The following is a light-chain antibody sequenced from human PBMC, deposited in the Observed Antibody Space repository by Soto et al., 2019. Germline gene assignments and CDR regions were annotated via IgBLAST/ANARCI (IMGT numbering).Light chain of an antibody. J-gene: IGKJ1*01. V-gene: IGKV3D-15*01. CDR2: SAS. CDR1: QSVNSD. CDR3: QQYGTSPWT. Sequence: IVMTHSPATLSVSPGEMATLSFRASQSVNSDLAWYQQKPGQAPRLLIYSASTRATGIPDRFSASGSGTDFSLTISRLEPEDFAVYYCQQYGTSPWTFGQGTKVDNK.